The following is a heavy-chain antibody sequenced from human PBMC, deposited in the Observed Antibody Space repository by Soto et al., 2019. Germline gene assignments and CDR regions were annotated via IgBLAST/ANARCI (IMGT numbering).Heavy chain of an antibody. CDR1: GFTFSSYG. Sequence: GGSLRLSCAASGFTFSSYGMHWVRQAPGKGLEWVAVIWYDGSNRYYVDSVKGRFTISRDNSKNTLYLQMNSLRTEDTAVYYCARPRGGSFLFDAFDIWGQGTMVTVSS. V-gene: IGHV3-30*19. CDR3: ARPRGGSFLFDAFDI. D-gene: IGHD1-26*01. CDR2: IWYDGSNR. J-gene: IGHJ3*02.